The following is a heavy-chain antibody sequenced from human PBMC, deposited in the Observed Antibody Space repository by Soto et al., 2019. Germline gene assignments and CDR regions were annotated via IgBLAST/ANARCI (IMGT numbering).Heavy chain of an antibody. V-gene: IGHV1-8*01. CDR2: MNPNSGNT. D-gene: IGHD2-21*02. CDR1: GYTFTSYD. J-gene: IGHJ6*02. CDR3: ATQFHHCGGDCYRGPYFGMDV. Sequence: ASVKVSCKASGYTFTSYDINWVRQATGQGLEWMGWMNPNSGNTGYAQKFQGRVTMTRNTSISTAYMELSSLRSEDTAVYYCATQFHHCGGDCYRGPYFGMDVWGQGTTVTV.